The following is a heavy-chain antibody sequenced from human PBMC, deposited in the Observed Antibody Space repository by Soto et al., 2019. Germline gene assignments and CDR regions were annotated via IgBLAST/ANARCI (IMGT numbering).Heavy chain of an antibody. CDR2: ISYDGTNK. D-gene: IGHD3-16*01. J-gene: IGHJ6*02. CDR1: GFFFSDYG. CDR3: SKDAGGTTPHGPSLGAWYFYYGMDV. V-gene: IGHV3-30*18. Sequence: QVQLVESGGGVVQPGRPLRLSCEGSGFFFSDYGMHWVHQAPGKGLEWVAVISYDGTNKYYGDSAKGRFTIARDNSRNTLYLEMNSLSEEDTAVYYCSKDAGGTTPHGPSLGAWYFYYGMDVWGPGTTVTVSS.